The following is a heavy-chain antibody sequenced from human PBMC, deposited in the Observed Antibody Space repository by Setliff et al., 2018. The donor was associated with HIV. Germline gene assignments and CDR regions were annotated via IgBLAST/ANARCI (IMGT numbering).Heavy chain of an antibody. V-gene: IGHV1-69*13. D-gene: IGHD3-3*01. Sequence: ASVKVSCKASGGRISNFAISWVRQAPGQGLEWMGGIIPIFGTSDYSPKLQGRVTINADESTTTVYMELYSLTTEDTATYYCAKSRRQTILPSQASFDVWGQGTLVTVSS. CDR3: AKSRRQTILPSQASFDV. CDR1: GGRISNFA. J-gene: IGHJ3*01. CDR2: IIPIFGTS.